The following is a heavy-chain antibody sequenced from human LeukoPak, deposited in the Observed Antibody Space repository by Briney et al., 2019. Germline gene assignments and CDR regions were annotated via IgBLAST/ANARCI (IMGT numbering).Heavy chain of an antibody. J-gene: IGHJ3*02. Sequence: ASVKVSCKASGYTFTTYDISWVRQAPGQGLEWMGWISAYNKNTNYAQKFQGRVAMTTDTSTSTACMELRNLRSDDTAMYYCARDIPGEGSLDAFDIWGQGTMVTVSS. CDR2: ISAYNKNT. D-gene: IGHD3-16*01. V-gene: IGHV1-18*01. CDR3: ARDIPGEGSLDAFDI. CDR1: GYTFTTYD.